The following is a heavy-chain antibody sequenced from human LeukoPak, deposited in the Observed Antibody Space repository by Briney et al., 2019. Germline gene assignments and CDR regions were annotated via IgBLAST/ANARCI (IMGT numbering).Heavy chain of an antibody. J-gene: IGHJ3*02. CDR3: ARKFRDAFDI. Sequence: SETLSLTCTVSGDSISSYYRSWIRQPPGKGLEWIGYIYYSGSTNSNPSLKSRVTISVDTSKNQFSLKLRSVTAADTAVYYCARKFRDAFDIWGQGTMVTVSS. CDR1: GDSISSYY. CDR2: IYYSGST. V-gene: IGHV4-59*01.